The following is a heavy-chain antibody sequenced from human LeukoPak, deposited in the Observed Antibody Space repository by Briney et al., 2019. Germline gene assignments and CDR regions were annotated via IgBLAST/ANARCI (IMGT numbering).Heavy chain of an antibody. CDR2: IYHSGST. D-gene: IGHD6-19*01. Sequence: SETLSLTCTVSGGSISSSSYYWGWIRQPPGKGLEWIGYIYHSGSTYYNPSLKSRVTISVDRSKNQFSLKLSSVTAADTAVYYCASFHSSGWYYFDYWGQGTLVTVSS. V-gene: IGHV4-39*07. CDR3: ASFHSSGWYYFDY. CDR1: GGSISSSSYY. J-gene: IGHJ4*02.